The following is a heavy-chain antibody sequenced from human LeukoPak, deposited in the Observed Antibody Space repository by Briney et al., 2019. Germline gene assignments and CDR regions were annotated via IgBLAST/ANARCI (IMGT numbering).Heavy chain of an antibody. V-gene: IGHV4-61*02. Sequence: SETLSLTCTVSGASISSGSYYWSWIRQPAGKGLEWIGRIYTRGSIDYNPSLKSRVTVSLDTSKNQFSLKLSSVTAADTAVYYCARTTWPTNRFDPWGQGTLVTVSS. CDR1: GASISSGSYY. D-gene: IGHD2/OR15-2a*01. CDR2: IYTRGSI. CDR3: ARTTWPTNRFDP. J-gene: IGHJ5*02.